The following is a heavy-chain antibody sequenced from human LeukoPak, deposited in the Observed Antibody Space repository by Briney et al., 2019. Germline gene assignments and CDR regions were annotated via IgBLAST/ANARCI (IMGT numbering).Heavy chain of an antibody. CDR1: GYTFTSYA. Sequence: ASVKVSCKASGYTFTSYAMNWVRQAPGQGLEWMGWINTNTGNPTYAQGFTGRFVFSLDTSVSTVYLQISSLKAEDTAVYYCARKGQTICSGGSCYSSAFDIWGQGTMVTVSS. V-gene: IGHV7-4-1*02. CDR2: INTNTGNP. CDR3: ARKGQTICSGGSCYSSAFDI. J-gene: IGHJ3*02. D-gene: IGHD2-15*01.